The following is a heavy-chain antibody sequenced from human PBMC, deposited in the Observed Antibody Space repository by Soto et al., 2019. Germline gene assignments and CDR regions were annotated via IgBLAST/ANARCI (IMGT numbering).Heavy chain of an antibody. Sequence: PSETLSLTCTVSGGSISSGDYYWSWIRQPPGKGLEWIGYIYYSGSTYYNPSLKSRVTISVDTSKNQFSLKLSSVTAADTAVYYCARCRIAARCAFEIWGQGTMVTVSS. CDR3: ARCRIAARCAFEI. J-gene: IGHJ3*02. CDR2: IYYSGST. V-gene: IGHV4-30-4*01. CDR1: GGSISSGDYY. D-gene: IGHD6-6*01.